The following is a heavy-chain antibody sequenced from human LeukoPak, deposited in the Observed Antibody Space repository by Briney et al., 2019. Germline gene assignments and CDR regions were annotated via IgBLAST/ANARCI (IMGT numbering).Heavy chain of an antibody. CDR2: ISWNSGSI. CDR1: GFTFDDYA. Sequence: GGSLRLSCAASGFTFDDYAMHWVRQAPGKGLEWVSGISWNSGSIGYADSVKGRFTISRDNAKNSLYLQMNSLRAEDMALYYCAKGSDYYDSSGYYPFDYWGQGTLVTVSS. CDR3: AKGSDYYDSSGYYPFDY. J-gene: IGHJ4*02. V-gene: IGHV3-9*03. D-gene: IGHD3-22*01.